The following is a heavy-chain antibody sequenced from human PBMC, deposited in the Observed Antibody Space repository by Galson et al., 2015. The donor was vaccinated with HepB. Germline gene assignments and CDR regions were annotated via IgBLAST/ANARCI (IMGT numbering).Heavy chain of an antibody. CDR1: GCTFTSYG. V-gene: IGHV1-18*04. D-gene: IGHD3-9*01. Sequence: SVKVSCKASGCTFTSYGISWVRQAPGQGLEWMGWISAYNGNTNYAQKLQGGVTMTTDTSTSTAYMKLRSLRSDDTAVYYCARDGPRDILTGYYNLRYFDYWGQGTLVTVSS. J-gene: IGHJ4*02. CDR2: ISAYNGNT. CDR3: ARDGPRDILTGYYNLRYFDY.